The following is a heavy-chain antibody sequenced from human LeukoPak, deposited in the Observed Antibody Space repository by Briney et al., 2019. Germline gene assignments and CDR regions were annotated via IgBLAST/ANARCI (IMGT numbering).Heavy chain of an antibody. CDR1: GGTFISYA. CDR2: IIPILGIA. V-gene: IGHV1-69*10. J-gene: IGHJ4*02. D-gene: IGHD1-7*01. CDR3: ASSGITGTTPSDY. Sequence: SVKVSCKASGGTFISYAISWVRQAPGQGLEWMGWIIPILGIANYAQKFQGRVTITADKSTSTAYMELSSLRSEDTAVYYCASSGITGTTPSDYWGQGTLVTVSS.